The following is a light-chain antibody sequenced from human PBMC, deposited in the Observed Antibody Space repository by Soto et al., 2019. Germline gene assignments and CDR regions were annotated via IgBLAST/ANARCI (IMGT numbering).Light chain of an antibody. V-gene: IGLV2-8*01. CDR3: SSFASSNTWV. CDR1: SSDVGAYNY. Sequence: QSALTQPPSASGSPGQSVTISCTGTSSDVGAYNYVSWYQQHAGKAPKLVIYEVTKRPSGVPDRFSGSKSANTASLTVSGLQAEDEADYYFSSFASSNTWVFGGGPQLTVL. CDR2: EVT. J-gene: IGLJ3*02.